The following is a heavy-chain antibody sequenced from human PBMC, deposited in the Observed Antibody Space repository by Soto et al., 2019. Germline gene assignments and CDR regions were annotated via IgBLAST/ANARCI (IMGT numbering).Heavy chain of an antibody. Sequence: ASVKVSCKASGYTFTGYYMHWVRQAPGQGLEWMGWINPNSGGTNYAQKFQGWVTMTRDTSISTAYMELSRLRSDDTAVYYCARDLGCSSTSCNDYWGQGTLVTVSS. CDR1: GYTFTGYY. V-gene: IGHV1-2*04. CDR3: ARDLGCSSTSCNDY. D-gene: IGHD2-2*01. CDR2: INPNSGGT. J-gene: IGHJ4*02.